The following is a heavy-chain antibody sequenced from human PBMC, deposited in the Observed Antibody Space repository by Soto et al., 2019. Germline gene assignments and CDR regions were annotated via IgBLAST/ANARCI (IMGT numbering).Heavy chain of an antibody. CDR3: ARDSAYETSGYYGIFDY. J-gene: IGHJ4*02. D-gene: IGHD3-22*01. CDR1: GFTFSSYW. V-gene: IGHV3-7*01. Sequence: PGGSLRLSCAASGFTFSSYWMSWVRQAPGKGLEWVANIKQDGSEKYYVDSVKGRFTISRDNAKNSLYLQMNSLRAEDTAVYYCARDSAYETSGYYGIFDYWGQGTLVTVSS. CDR2: IKQDGSEK.